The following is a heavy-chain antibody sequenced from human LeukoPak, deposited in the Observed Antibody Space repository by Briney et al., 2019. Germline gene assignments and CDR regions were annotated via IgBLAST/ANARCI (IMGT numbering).Heavy chain of an antibody. CDR3: ARDEAPVRGSYRYFDY. CDR2: ISSSSSTI. J-gene: IGHJ4*02. Sequence: GGSLRLSCAASGFTFSSYSMNWVRQAPGKGLEWVSYISSSSSTIYYADAVKGRFTISRDNAKNSLYLQMNSLRAEDTAVYYCARDEAPVRGSYRYFDYWGQGTLVTVSS. D-gene: IGHD1-26*01. CDR1: GFTFSSYS. V-gene: IGHV3-48*01.